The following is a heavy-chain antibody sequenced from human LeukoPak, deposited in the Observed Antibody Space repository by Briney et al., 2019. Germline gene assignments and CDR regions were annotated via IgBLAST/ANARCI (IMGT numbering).Heavy chain of an antibody. J-gene: IGHJ4*02. D-gene: IGHD3-22*01. CDR1: GGSISSYY. CDR3: ARHSTYYYDSSGYLDY. V-gene: IGHV4-59*08. CDR2: IYYSGST. Sequence: ASETLSLTCTVSGGSISSYYWSWIRQPPGKGLEWIGYIYYSGSTNCNPSLKSRVTISVDTSKNQFSLKLSSVTAADTAVYYCARHSTYYYDSSGYLDYWGQGTLVTVSS.